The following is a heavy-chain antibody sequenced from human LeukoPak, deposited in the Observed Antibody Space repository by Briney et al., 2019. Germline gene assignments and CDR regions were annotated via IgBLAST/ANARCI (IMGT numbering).Heavy chain of an antibody. V-gene: IGHV4-39*01. D-gene: IGHD5-18*01. Sequence: NPSETLSLTCTVSGGSISSSSYYWGWIRQPPGKGLEWIGSIYYTGNTYYNPSLKSRVTMSVDTSKNQFSLKLSSVTAADTAVYFCHVDTAAVDYWGQGTLVTVSS. CDR3: HVDTAAVDY. CDR1: GGSISSSSYY. CDR2: IYYTGNT. J-gene: IGHJ4*02.